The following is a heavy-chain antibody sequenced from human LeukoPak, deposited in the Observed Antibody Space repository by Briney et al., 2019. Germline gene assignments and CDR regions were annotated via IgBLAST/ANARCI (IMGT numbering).Heavy chain of an antibody. V-gene: IGHV4-59*01. J-gene: IGHJ5*02. D-gene: IGHD3-22*01. CDR2: IYYSGST. CDR1: GGSISRYY. CDR3: ARASPYYYDSSGYYPFDP. Sequence: SETLSLTCTVSGGSISRYYWSWIRQPPGKGLEWIGYIYYSGSTNYNPSLKSRVTISVDTSKNQFSLKLSSVTAADTAVYYCARASPYYYDSSGYYPFDPWGQGTLVTVSS.